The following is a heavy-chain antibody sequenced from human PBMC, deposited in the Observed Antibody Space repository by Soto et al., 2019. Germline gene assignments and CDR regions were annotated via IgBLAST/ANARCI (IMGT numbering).Heavy chain of an antibody. CDR2: IYYSGSA. CDR1: GGSISSGGYY. D-gene: IGHD4-17*01. J-gene: IGHJ4*02. Sequence: QVQLQESGPGLVKPSQTLSLTCTVSGGSISSGGYYWSWIRQHPGKGLEWIGYIYYSGSAYYNPSLTSRVTIAVDASKNQVPLKLSSVTAADTAVYCCVGVRGTVTHNWGQGTLVTVSS. V-gene: IGHV4-31*02. CDR3: VGVRGTVTHN.